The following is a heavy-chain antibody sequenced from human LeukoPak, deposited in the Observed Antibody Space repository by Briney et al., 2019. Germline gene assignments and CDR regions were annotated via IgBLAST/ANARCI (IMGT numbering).Heavy chain of an antibody. CDR3: ANPGTAVVTGSAFDY. J-gene: IGHJ4*02. D-gene: IGHD4-23*01. CDR1: GFSLSSYT. CDR2: ISGSGGST. V-gene: IGHV3-23*01. Sequence: GGSLILSCAASGFSLSSYTMRWVRQPPGKGLEWVSTISGSGGSTSYARSVTGRFTISIDNSKNTLVLQMNRLRAEHTAVYYCANPGTAVVTGSAFDYWGQGTLVTVSS.